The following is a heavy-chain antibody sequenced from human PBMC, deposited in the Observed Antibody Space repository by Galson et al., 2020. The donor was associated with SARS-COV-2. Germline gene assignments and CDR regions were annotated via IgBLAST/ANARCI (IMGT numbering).Heavy chain of an antibody. J-gene: IGHJ3*01. V-gene: IGHV3-23*01. CDR2: ISGSGGGT. D-gene: IGHD1-26*01. Sequence: GGSLRLSCAAYGFILNNYDMSWVRQAPGKGLEWVSGISGSGGGTYYADSVNGRFIISRDHSKNTLHLQMNSLRAEDTAVYYCAKDSEWEPSTVNWGQGTMVTVSS. CDR1: GFILNNYD. CDR3: AKDSEWEPSTVN.